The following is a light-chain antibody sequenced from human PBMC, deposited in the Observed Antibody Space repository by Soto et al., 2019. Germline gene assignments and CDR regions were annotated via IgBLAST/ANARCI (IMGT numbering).Light chain of an antibody. J-gene: IGKJ1*01. Sequence: DIQMTQSPSSLSASVGDRVTITCRASQAISNYVARYQQKPGQVPKLLIYAASTLQSGVPSRFSGSGSGTDFTLTISSLQPEDVATYYCQKYNGDSRTFGQGTKVDIK. CDR1: QAISNY. CDR3: QKYNGDSRT. V-gene: IGKV1-27*01. CDR2: AAS.